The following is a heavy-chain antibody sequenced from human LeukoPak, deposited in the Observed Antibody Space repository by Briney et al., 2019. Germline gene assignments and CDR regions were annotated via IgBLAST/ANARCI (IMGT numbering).Heavy chain of an antibody. D-gene: IGHD3-10*01. V-gene: IGHV3-33*06. Sequence: PGGSLRLSCAASGFTFSSYGMHWVRQAPGKGLEWVAVIWYDGSNKYYADSVKGRFTISRDNSKNTLYLQMNSLRAEDTAVYYCAKTMVRGVIPSPLDYWGQGTLVTVSS. CDR2: IWYDGSNK. J-gene: IGHJ4*02. CDR3: AKTMVRGVIPSPLDY. CDR1: GFTFSSYG.